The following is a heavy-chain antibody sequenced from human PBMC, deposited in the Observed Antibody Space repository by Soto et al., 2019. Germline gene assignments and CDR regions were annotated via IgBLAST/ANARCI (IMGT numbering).Heavy chain of an antibody. D-gene: IGHD3-3*01. J-gene: IGHJ6*03. V-gene: IGHV1-8*01. Sequence: ASVKVSCKASGYTFTSYDINWVRQATGQGLEWMGWMNPNSGNTGYAQKFQGRVTMTRNTSISTAYMELSSLRSEDTAVYYCARGPSYYDFWSGYYVHLYYYYYMAVWGKGTTVTVSS. CDR2: MNPNSGNT. CDR1: GYTFTSYD. CDR3: ARGPSYYDFWSGYYVHLYYYYYMAV.